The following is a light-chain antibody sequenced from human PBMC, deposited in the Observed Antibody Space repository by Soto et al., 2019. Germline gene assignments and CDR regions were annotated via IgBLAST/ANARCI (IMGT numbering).Light chain of an antibody. Sequence: EIVLTQSPATLSLSPGERATLSCRASQSVSSYLAWYQQKPGQAPRLLIYDASNRATGIPARFSGSGSGTDFTLTISSLQSEDFALYYCQQYYHWPWTFGQGTKVEIK. CDR2: DAS. CDR3: QQYYHWPWT. J-gene: IGKJ1*01. CDR1: QSVSSY. V-gene: IGKV3-11*01.